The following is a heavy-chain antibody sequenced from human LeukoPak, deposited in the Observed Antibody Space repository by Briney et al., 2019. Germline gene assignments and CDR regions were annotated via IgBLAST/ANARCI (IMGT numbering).Heavy chain of an antibody. CDR2: INTNTGNP. V-gene: IGHV7-4-1*02. Sequence: ASVKVSCTASGYTFTNYAMNWVRQAPGQGLEWMGWINTNTGNPTYAQGFTGRFVFSLDTSVSTAYLQISSLKAEDTAIYYCARRSMVQHLDVWGKGTTVTISS. D-gene: IGHD3-10*01. J-gene: IGHJ6*04. CDR3: ARRSMVQHLDV. CDR1: GYTFTNYA.